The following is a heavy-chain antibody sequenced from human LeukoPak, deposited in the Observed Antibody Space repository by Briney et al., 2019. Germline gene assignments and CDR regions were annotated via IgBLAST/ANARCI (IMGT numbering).Heavy chain of an antibody. CDR1: GYTFTGYY. CDR3: ARGPIAAAGTWWFDP. Sequence: ASVKVSCKASGYTFTGYYMHWVRQAPGQGFEWMGWINPNSGGTNYAQKFQGRVTMTRDTSISTAYMELSRLRSDDTAVYYCARGPIAAAGTWWFDPWGQGTLATVSS. V-gene: IGHV1-2*02. CDR2: INPNSGGT. D-gene: IGHD6-13*01. J-gene: IGHJ5*02.